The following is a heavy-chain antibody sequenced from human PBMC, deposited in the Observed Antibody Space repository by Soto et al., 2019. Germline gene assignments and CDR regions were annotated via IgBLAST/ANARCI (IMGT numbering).Heavy chain of an antibody. D-gene: IGHD6-13*01. CDR2: IIPIFGTA. J-gene: IGHJ6*03. V-gene: IGHV1-69*13. Sequence: SVKVSCKASGGTFSSYAISWVRQAPGQGLEWMGGIIPIFGTANYAQKFQGRVTITADESTSTAYMELSSLRSENTAVYYCARGAVAGRNYYYMDVWGKGTTVTVSS. CDR3: ARGAVAGRNYYYMDV. CDR1: GGTFSSYA.